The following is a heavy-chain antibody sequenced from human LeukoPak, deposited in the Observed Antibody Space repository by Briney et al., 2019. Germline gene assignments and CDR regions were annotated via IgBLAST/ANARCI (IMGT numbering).Heavy chain of an antibody. CDR3: ARGRDVGYNSGEDY. CDR2: INTNTGNP. V-gene: IGHV7-4-1*02. CDR1: GYTFTSYA. J-gene: IGHJ4*02. D-gene: IGHD6-25*01. Sequence: ASVKVFCKASGYTFTSYAMNWVRQAPGQGLEWMGWINTNTGNPTYAQGFTGRFVFSLDTSVSTAYLQISSLKAEDTAVYYCARGRDVGYNSGEDYWGQGTLVTVSS.